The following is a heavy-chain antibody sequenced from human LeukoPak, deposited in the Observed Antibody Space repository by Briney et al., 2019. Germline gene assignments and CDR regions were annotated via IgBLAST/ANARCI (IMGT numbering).Heavy chain of an antibody. CDR3: AARVVVSGGMNV. J-gene: IGHJ6*02. Sequence: GGSLRLSCVGSGFSFGNVTMTWVRRAPGKGLEWVSSINRRSAYIHYADSVKGRFTISRDNAKSSVFLQMNSLSPEDTADYFCAARVVVSGGMNVWGQGTRVTVSS. D-gene: IGHD2-15*01. CDR2: INRRSAYI. CDR1: GFSFGNVT. V-gene: IGHV3-21*01.